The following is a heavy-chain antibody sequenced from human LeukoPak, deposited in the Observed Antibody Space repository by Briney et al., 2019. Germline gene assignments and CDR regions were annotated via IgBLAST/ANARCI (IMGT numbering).Heavy chain of an antibody. CDR1: GFTFSSYS. Sequence: GGSLRLSCAAFGFTFSSYSMNWVRQAPGKGLEWLSYTTSSGGTIYYADSVKGRFTISRENAKNSLYQQIDSLTDEDTAVYYLTTFHSRLTDYWGQGTLVTVSS. CDR2: TTSSGGTI. V-gene: IGHV3-48*02. D-gene: IGHD6-13*01. CDR3: TTFHSRLTDY. J-gene: IGHJ4*02.